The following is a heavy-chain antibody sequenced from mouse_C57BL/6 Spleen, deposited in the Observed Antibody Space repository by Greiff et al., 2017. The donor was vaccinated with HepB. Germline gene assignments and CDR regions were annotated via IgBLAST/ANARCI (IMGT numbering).Heavy chain of an antibody. D-gene: IGHD2-1*01. J-gene: IGHJ4*01. CDR3: TRDGNGAMDY. V-gene: IGHV1-15*01. CDR2: IDPETGGT. CDR1: GYTFTDYE. Sequence: VQGVESGAELVRPGASVTLSCKASGYTFTDYEMHWVKQTPVHGLEWIGAIDPETGGTAYNQKFKGKAILTADKSSSTAYMELRSLTSEDSAVYYCTRDGNGAMDYWGQGTSVTVSS.